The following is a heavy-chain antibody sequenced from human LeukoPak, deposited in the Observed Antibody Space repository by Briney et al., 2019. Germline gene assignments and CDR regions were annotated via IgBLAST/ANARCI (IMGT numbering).Heavy chain of an antibody. Sequence: SETLSLTCTVSGGSISSYYWSWIRQPPGKGLEWIGYIYYSGSTNYNPSLKSRVTISVDTSKNQFSLKLSSVTAADTAVYYCAREVIQRGSYFDYWGHGTLVTVFS. J-gene: IGHJ4*01. CDR1: GGSISSYY. CDR3: AREVIQRGSYFDY. D-gene: IGHD3-16*02. CDR2: IYYSGST. V-gene: IGHV4-59*01.